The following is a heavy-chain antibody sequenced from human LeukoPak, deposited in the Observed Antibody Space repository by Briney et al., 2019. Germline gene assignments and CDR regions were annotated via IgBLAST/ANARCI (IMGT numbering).Heavy chain of an antibody. Sequence: SVKVSCKASGGTFSSYAISWVRQAPGQGLEWMGRIIPIFGTANYAQKFQGRVTITADKSTSTAYMELSSLRSEDTAVYDCARAVYCSGGSCYGDNDAFDIWGQGTMVTVSS. D-gene: IGHD2-15*01. CDR3: ARAVYCSGGSCYGDNDAFDI. V-gene: IGHV1-69*06. CDR2: IIPIFGTA. CDR1: GGTFSSYA. J-gene: IGHJ3*02.